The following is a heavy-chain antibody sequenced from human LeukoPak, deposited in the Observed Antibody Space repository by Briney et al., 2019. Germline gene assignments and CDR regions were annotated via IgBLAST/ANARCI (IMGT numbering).Heavy chain of an antibody. CDR3: ARVGLGTYAFDI. CDR2: ISSSSSYI. Sequence: PGGSLRLSCAASEFTFSSYSMNWVRQAPGKGLEWVSSISSSSSYIYYADSVKGRFTISRDNAKNSLYLQMNSLRAEDTAVYYCARVGLGTYAFDIWGQGTMVTVSS. D-gene: IGHD1-26*01. CDR1: EFTFSSYS. V-gene: IGHV3-21*01. J-gene: IGHJ3*02.